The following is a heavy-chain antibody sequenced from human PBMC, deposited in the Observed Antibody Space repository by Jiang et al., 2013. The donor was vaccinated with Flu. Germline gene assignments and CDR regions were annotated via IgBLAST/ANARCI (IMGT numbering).Heavy chain of an antibody. CDR1: GFTFSSYA. CDR3: ARAGRVGGMDV. D-gene: IGHD3-10*01. V-gene: IGHV3-30-3*01. CDR2: ISYDGSNK. J-gene: IGHJ6*02. Sequence: GVVQPGRPLRLSCAASGFTFSSYAMHWVRQAPGKGLEWVAVISYDGSNKYYADSVKGRFTISRDNSKNTLYLQMNSLRAEDTAVYYCARAGRVGGMDVWGQGTTVTVSS.